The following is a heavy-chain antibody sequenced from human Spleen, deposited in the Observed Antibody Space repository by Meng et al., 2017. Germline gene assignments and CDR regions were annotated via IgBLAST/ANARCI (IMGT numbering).Heavy chain of an antibody. V-gene: IGHV2-5*02. CDR1: GFSFSTSGVT. J-gene: IGHJ4*02. D-gene: IGHD6-19*01. Sequence: SGPTLVKPTQTLTLTCTFSGFSFSTSGVTVGWTRQPPGKALEWLAFIYWDDDKRYSPSLKSRLTITKDTSKNQVILTMTNMDPGDTATYYCAYSPPSVAGTFNWGQGTRVTVSS. CDR3: AYSPPSVAGTFN. CDR2: IYWDDDK.